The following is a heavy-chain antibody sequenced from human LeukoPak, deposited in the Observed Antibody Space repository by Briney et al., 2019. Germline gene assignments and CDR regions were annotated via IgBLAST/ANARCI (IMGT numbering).Heavy chain of an antibody. CDR2: IYYSGST. CDR3: ARVGGQRGYSGMGRYYYYYMDV. Sequence: SETLSLTCTVSGGSLSSYYWSWIRQPPGKGLEWVGYIYYSGSTNYNPSLKSRVTISVDTSKNQFSLKLSSVTAADTAVYYCARVGGQRGYSGMGRYYYYYMDVWGKGTTVTVSS. V-gene: IGHV4-59*01. D-gene: IGHD5-12*01. J-gene: IGHJ6*03. CDR1: GGSLSSYY.